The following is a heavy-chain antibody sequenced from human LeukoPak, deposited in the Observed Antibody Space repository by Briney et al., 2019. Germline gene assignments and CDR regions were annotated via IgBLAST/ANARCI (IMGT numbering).Heavy chain of an antibody. CDR2: ISAYNGNT. Sequence: ASVKVSCKASGYTFSSYGISWVRQAPGQGLEWMGCISAYNGNTNYAQKLQGRVTMTTDTSTSTAYMELRSLRSDDTAVYYCAREPHYYDSSGLDYWGQGTLVTVSS. D-gene: IGHD3-22*01. J-gene: IGHJ4*02. CDR3: AREPHYYDSSGLDY. CDR1: GYTFSSYG. V-gene: IGHV1-18*01.